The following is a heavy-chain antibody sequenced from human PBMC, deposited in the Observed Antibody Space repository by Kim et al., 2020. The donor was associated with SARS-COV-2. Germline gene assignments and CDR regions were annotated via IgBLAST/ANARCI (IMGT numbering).Heavy chain of an antibody. CDR1: GDSVSSRYY. Sequence: SETLSLSCGVSGDSVSSRYYWGWIRRPPGTGLEWIGNIYSSGSTYYNPSLQSRVTMSVDTSRNQFSLSLRSVTAADTAVYFCARSPIFGATKGSFDYWGRGTLVTVSS. V-gene: IGHV4-38-2*01. J-gene: IGHJ4*02. D-gene: IGHD3-3*02. CDR3: ARSPIFGATKGSFDY. CDR2: IYSSGST.